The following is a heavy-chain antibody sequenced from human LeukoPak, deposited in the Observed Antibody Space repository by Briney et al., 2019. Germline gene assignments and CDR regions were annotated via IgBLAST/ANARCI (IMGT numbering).Heavy chain of an antibody. CDR2: INMDGNNT. J-gene: IGHJ4*02. CDR1: GFIFLSYR. CDR3: ARGGGGNVGY. D-gene: IGHD2-15*01. V-gene: IGHV3-74*01. Sequence: GGSLRLSCAGCGFIFLSYRMHWVRQARAKGGVWVSCINMDGNNTTYADSGRGRSTIYRDNTKNTLYLQMNSERAEDTAVYCCARGGGGNVGYWGQGTLVTVSS.